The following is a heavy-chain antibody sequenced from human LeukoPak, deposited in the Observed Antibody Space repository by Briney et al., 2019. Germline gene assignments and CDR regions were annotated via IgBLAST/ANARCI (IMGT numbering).Heavy chain of an antibody. CDR2: ISDDGGKK. V-gene: IGHV3-30*03. D-gene: IGHD6-19*01. CDR1: GFTFSSYG. CDR3: VCGQPNQWLRGV. Sequence: GGSLRLSCAASGFTFSSYGMHWVRQAPGKGLEGVALISDDGGKKYYADSVKGRFTISRDNSKNTLYLQMNSLRVEDTAVYYCVCGQPNQWLRGVWGKGTTVTVSS. J-gene: IGHJ6*04.